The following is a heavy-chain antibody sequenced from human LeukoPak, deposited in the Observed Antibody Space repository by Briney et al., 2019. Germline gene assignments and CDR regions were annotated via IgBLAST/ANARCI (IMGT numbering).Heavy chain of an antibody. J-gene: IGHJ3*02. Sequence: ASVKVSCKASGYTFTSYYMRWVRQAPGQGLEWMGIINPSGGSTSYAQKFQGRVTMTRDTSTSTVYMELSSLRSEDTAVYYCARYPSTTVVTPDAFDIWGQGTMVTVSS. CDR1: GYTFTSYY. CDR3: ARYPSTTVVTPDAFDI. D-gene: IGHD4-23*01. CDR2: INPSGGST. V-gene: IGHV1-46*01.